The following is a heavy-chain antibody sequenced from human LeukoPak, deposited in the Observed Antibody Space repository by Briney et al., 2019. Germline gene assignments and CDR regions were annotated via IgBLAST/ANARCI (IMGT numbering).Heavy chain of an antibody. J-gene: IGHJ4*02. Sequence: GGSLRLSCAASGFSFSYYGMHWVRQAPAKGLEWVAVIWHDGRNEYYADSVKGRFTISRDTSKNTLYLQMNSLRAEDTAMYYCAREKDSSAYFDCWGQGTLVTVSS. CDR1: GFSFSYYG. CDR3: AREKDSSAYFDC. V-gene: IGHV3-33*01. CDR2: IWHDGRNE. D-gene: IGHD3-22*01.